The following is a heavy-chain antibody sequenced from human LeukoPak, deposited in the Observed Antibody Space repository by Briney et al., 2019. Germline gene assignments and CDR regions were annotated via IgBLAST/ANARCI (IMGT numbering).Heavy chain of an antibody. J-gene: IGHJ4*02. V-gene: IGHV3-23*01. CDR3: AKLPQTYVWGRYFDY. D-gene: IGHD3-16*01. Sequence: GGSLRLSCAASGFTFSSYAMSWVRQAPGKGLAWVSGLSGSGGGTYYADSVKGRFTISRDNSKNTLYLQMSSLRAEDTAVYYCAKLPQTYVWGRYFDYWGQGTLVTVSS. CDR1: GFTFSSYA. CDR2: LSGSGGGT.